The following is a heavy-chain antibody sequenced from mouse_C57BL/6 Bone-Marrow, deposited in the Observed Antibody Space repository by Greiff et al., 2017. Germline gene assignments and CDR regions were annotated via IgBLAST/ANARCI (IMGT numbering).Heavy chain of an antibody. J-gene: IGHJ4*01. V-gene: IGHV1-62-2*01. CDR3: ARHEDRDYDSYFYAMDY. Sequence: QVQLQQSGAELVKPGASVKLSCKASGYTFTEYTIHWVKQRSGQGLEWIGWFYPGSGSIKYNEKFKDKATLTADKSSSTVYMELSRLTSEDSAVYFCARHEDRDYDSYFYAMDYWGQGTSVTVSS. CDR1: GYTFTEYT. D-gene: IGHD2-4*01. CDR2: FYPGSGSI.